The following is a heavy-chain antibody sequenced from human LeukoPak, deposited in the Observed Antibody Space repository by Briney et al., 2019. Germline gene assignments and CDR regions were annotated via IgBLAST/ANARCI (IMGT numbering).Heavy chain of an antibody. V-gene: IGHV4-34*01. CDR2: INHSGST. Sequence: SETLSLTCAVYGGSFSGYYWSWIRQPPGKGLEWIGEINHSGSTNYNPSLKSRVTVSVDTSKNQFSLKLSSVTAADTAVYYCARANYNWNCWDYWGQGTLVTVSS. D-gene: IGHD1-7*01. J-gene: IGHJ4*02. CDR3: ARANYNWNCWDY. CDR1: GGSFSGYY.